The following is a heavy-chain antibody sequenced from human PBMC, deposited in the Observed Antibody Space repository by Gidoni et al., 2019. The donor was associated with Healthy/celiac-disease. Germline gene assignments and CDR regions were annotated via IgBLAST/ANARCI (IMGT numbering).Heavy chain of an antibody. V-gene: IGHV4-59*01. CDR2: LYYSGST. CDR3: ASGYPSGY. Sequence: QVQLQASGPGLVKPSETLSLTSTVSGCSISSSYWSWIRQPPGKGLEWIGYLYYSGSTNYNPSLKSRVTISVDTSKNQFSLKLSSVTAADTAVYYCASGYPSGYWGQGTRVTVSS. CDR1: GCSISSSY. D-gene: IGHD5-12*01. J-gene: IGHJ4*02.